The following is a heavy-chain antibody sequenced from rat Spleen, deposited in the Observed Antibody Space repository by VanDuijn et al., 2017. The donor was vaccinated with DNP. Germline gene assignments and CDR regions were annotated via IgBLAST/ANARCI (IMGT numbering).Heavy chain of an antibody. CDR2: ITNTGDGS. CDR3: AKDLSYGGYRSDSFDY. Sequence: EVQLVESGGGPVQPGRSLKLSCVASGFIFSNYWMTWIRQAPGKGLEWVASITNTGDGSYYSDSVKGRFSISRDNTKSTLYLQVNSLRSEDTATYYCAKDLSYGGYRSDSFDYWGQGVMVTVSS. V-gene: IGHV5-31*01. D-gene: IGHD1-11*01. CDR1: GFIFSNYW. J-gene: IGHJ2*01.